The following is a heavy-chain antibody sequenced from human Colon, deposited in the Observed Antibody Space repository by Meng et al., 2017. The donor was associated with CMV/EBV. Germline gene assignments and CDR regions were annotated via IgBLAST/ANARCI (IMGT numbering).Heavy chain of an antibody. CDR1: GYTFTSYG. CDR2: ISAYNGNT. CDR3: ARDRRDCSSTSCYLLSYFDY. V-gene: IGHV1-18*01. J-gene: IGHJ4*02. D-gene: IGHD2-2*01. Sequence: ASVKVSCKASGYTFTSYGISWVRQAPGQGLEWMGWISAYNGNTNYAQKLQGRVTMTTDTSTSTAYMELRSLRSDDTAVYYCARDRRDCSSTSCYLLSYFDYWGQGTLVTVSS.